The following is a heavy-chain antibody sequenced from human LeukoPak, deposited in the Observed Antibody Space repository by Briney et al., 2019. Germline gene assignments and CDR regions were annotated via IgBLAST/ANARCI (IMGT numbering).Heavy chain of an antibody. D-gene: IGHD1-1*01. CDR3: ARWTESDDAGSLDL. CDR2: IAFDGGNK. V-gene: IGHV3-33*05. CDR1: GFTFSRHG. Sequence: HAGGSLRLSFAAPGFTFSRHGMHWVRQAPGKGLEWITFIAFDGGNKWYADSVKGRFTISRDNYMDTLYLQTNSLRVEDTAVYYCARWTESDDAGSLDLWGRGTLVSVSS. J-gene: IGHJ2*01.